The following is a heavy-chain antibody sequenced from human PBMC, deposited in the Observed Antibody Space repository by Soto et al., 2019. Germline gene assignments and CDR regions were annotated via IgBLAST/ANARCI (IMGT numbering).Heavy chain of an antibody. CDR3: LSSPNPYVMDV. V-gene: IGHV3-23*01. CDR1: GFTFSSYA. J-gene: IGHJ6*02. D-gene: IGHD3-16*02. CDR2: ISGGSGRK. Sequence: PGGSLRLSCATSGFTFSSYAISWVRQAAGKGLEWVSSISGGSGRKYYADSVKGRFTISRDNSKNTLYLQMNSLRAEDTAVYYCLSSPNPYVMDVWGQGSTVIVSS.